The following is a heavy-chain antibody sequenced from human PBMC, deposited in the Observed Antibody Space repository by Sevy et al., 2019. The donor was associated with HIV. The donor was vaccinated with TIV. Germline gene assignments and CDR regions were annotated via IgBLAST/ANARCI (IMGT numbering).Heavy chain of an antibody. V-gene: IGHV3-21*01. D-gene: IGHD3-22*01. Sequence: GGSLRLSCAASGFTFSSYSMNWVRQAPGKGLEWVSSISSSSTYIYYADSVKGRFTISRDNAKNSLYLQMNSLRGEDTAVYYCARPDDSSGYYIEYFQHWGQGTLVTASS. CDR3: ARPDDSSGYYIEYFQH. CDR1: GFTFSSYS. CDR2: ISSSSTYI. J-gene: IGHJ1*01.